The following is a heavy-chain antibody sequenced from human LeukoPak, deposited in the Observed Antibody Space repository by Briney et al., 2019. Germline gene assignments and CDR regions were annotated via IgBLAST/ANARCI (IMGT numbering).Heavy chain of an antibody. Sequence: GRSLRLSCAASGFTFDNYAMNWVRQVPGKGLEWISLISWNSGTIGYADSVKGRFTISRDNANNFLYLQMNSLRAEDTALYYCARAYKDRSLAGKKEFFQHWGQGTLVTVSS. J-gene: IGHJ1*01. CDR2: ISWNSGTI. V-gene: IGHV3-9*01. CDR1: GFTFDNYA. D-gene: IGHD6-19*01. CDR3: ARAYKDRSLAGKKEFFQH.